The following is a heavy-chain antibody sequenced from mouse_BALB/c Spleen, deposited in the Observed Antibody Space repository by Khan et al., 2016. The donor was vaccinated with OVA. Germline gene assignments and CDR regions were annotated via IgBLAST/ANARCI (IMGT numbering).Heavy chain of an antibody. V-gene: IGHV5-6*02. CDR3: ASHLTGSFAY. D-gene: IGHD4-1*01. CDR1: GFTFSSYS. J-gene: IGHJ3*01. Sequence: EVKLEESGGDLVKPGGSLKLSCAASGFTFSSYSMSWVRQTPDKRLEWVATISSDGDYTYFPDSVKGRFTISRDNAKNTLNLQMSSLKYEDTALYYCASHLTGSFAYWGQGTLVTVSA. CDR2: ISSDGDYT.